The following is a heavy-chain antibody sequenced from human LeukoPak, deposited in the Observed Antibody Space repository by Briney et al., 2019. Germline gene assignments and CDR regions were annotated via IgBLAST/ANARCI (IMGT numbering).Heavy chain of an antibody. Sequence: ASVKVSCKASGYTFTSYYMHWVRQAPGQGLEWMGGIIPIFGTANYAQKFQGRVTITADKSTSTAYMELSSLRSEDTAVYYCARGGGYYYYMDVWGKGTTVTVSS. V-gene: IGHV1-69*06. D-gene: IGHD3-16*01. J-gene: IGHJ6*03. CDR2: IIPIFGTA. CDR3: ARGGGYYYYMDV. CDR1: GYTFTSYY.